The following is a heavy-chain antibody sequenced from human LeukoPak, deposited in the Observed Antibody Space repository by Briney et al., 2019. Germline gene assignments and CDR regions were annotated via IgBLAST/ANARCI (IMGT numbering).Heavy chain of an antibody. CDR3: ARHFSDSGWLDY. V-gene: IGHV3-21*01. J-gene: IGHJ4*02. Sequence: GGSLRLSCAASGFTFSSYSMNWVRQAPGKGLEWVSSISSSSSYIYYADSVKGRFTISRDNAKNSLYLQMNSLRAEDTAVYYCARHFSDSGWLDYWGQGTLVTVSS. D-gene: IGHD6-19*01. CDR2: ISSSSSYI. CDR1: GFTFSSYS.